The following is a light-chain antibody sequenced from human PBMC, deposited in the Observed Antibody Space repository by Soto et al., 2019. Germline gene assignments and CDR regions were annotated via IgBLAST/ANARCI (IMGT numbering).Light chain of an antibody. Sequence: QPVLTQLPSASASLGASVKLTCTLSSGHSSYAIAWHQQQPEKGPRYLMKLNSDGSHSKGHGIPDRFSGSSSGAERYLTISSLQSEDEADYYCQTWGTGIRVFGGGTKVTVL. CDR3: QTWGTGIRV. CDR2: LNSDGSH. CDR1: SGHSSYA. J-gene: IGLJ3*02. V-gene: IGLV4-69*01.